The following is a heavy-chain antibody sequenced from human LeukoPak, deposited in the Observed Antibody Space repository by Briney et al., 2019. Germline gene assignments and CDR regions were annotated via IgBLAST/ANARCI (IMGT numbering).Heavy chain of an antibody. CDR1: GFTFSSYS. CDR3: ARAEGTTPFDY. D-gene: IGHD1-7*01. V-gene: IGHV3-48*01. J-gene: IGHJ4*02. Sequence: GGSLRLSCAASGFTFSSYSMNWVRQAPGKGLEWVSYISSSSSTIYYADSVKGRFTISRDNAKNSLYLQMNSLRAEDTAVYYCARAEGTTPFDYWGQGTLVTASS. CDR2: ISSSSSTI.